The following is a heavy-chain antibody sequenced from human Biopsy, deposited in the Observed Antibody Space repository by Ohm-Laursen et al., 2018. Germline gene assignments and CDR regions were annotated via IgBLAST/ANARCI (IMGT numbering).Heavy chain of an antibody. V-gene: IGHV1-69*10. Sequence: ASVKASCKASGGTFSNYAITWVRQAPGEGLEWMGGIIAVSGLVNYAPKFQGRVSITADKSTTTAYMELSNLKSEDTAVYYCAAPFQYYDSWGGYPPFDHWGQGTLVTVSS. CDR2: IIAVSGLV. CDR1: GGTFSNYA. D-gene: IGHD3-3*01. J-gene: IGHJ4*02. CDR3: AAPFQYYDSWGGYPPFDH.